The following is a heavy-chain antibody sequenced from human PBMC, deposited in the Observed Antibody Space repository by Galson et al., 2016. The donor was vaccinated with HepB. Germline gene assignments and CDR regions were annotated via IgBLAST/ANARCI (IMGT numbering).Heavy chain of an antibody. CDR2: INGDGSSI. CDR1: GFTFSSYW. V-gene: IGHV3-74*01. CDR3: ARNLCYYGSVTYFYYYDY. Sequence: SLRLSCAASGFTFSSYWMHWVRQAPGKGLVWVSRINGDGSSIDYADSVKGRFIISRDNAKNTLYLQMNSLRAEDTAVYFCARNLCYYGSVTYFYYYDYWGQGTLVTVSS. D-gene: IGHD3-10*01. J-gene: IGHJ4*02.